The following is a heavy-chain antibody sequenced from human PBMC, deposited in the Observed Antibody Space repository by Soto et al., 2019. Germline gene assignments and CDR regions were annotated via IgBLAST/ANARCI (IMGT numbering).Heavy chain of an antibody. CDR1: GDSISSYY. CDR3: ARGVATIGP. Sequence: SETLSLTCSVSGDSISSYYWSWIRQPPGKGLEWIGYIYYSGSTNYNPSFKSRVTISVDRPKNQFSLKLTSVTAADTAVYYCARGVATIGPWGQGTLVTVSS. D-gene: IGHD5-12*01. V-gene: IGHV4-59*01. J-gene: IGHJ5*02. CDR2: IYYSGST.